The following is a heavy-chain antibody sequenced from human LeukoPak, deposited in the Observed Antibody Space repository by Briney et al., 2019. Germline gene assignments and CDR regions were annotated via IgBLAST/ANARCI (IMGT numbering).Heavy chain of an antibody. V-gene: IGHV3-30-3*01. CDR3: ARESGVRRLIDY. Sequence: GGTLRLSCVDSGFGFSNNAMHWVRQAPGKGLEWVAVISYDGFTKHFADSVKGRFTISRDNSKNTLYLQMSSLRVEDTAVYYCARESGVRRLIDYWGQGTLVTVP. CDR1: GFGFSNNA. D-gene: IGHD3-10*01. CDR2: ISYDGFTK. J-gene: IGHJ4*02.